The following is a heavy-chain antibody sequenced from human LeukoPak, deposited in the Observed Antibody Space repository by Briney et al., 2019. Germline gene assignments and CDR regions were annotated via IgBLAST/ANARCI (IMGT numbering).Heavy chain of an antibody. CDR3: AREFPDIVVVPAAQGFHY. D-gene: IGHD2-2*01. CDR2: INPNSGGT. CDR1: GYTFTGYY. J-gene: IGHJ4*02. V-gene: IGHV1-2*02. Sequence: GASVKVSCTASGYTFTGYYMPWVRQAPGQGLEGMGWINPNSGGTNYAQEFQGRVTMTRDTSISTAYMELSRLRSDDTAVYYCAREFPDIVVVPAAQGFHYWGQGTLVTVSS.